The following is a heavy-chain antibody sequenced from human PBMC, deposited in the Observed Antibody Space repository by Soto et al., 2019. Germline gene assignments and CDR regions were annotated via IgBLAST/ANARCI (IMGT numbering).Heavy chain of an antibody. CDR1: GCAFSDYA. Sequence: PXGSLRHSCAASGCAFSDYAMTWVRQSPGKWLEWVSDISDGDGATHYADSVKGRFTISRDDSKNTLYLQMDSLRAEDAAVSYCAKGRTFLDFLGQGTLIIVS. CDR3: AKGRTFLDF. V-gene: IGHV3-23*01. CDR2: ISDGDGAT. J-gene: IGHJ4*02. D-gene: IGHD3-16*01.